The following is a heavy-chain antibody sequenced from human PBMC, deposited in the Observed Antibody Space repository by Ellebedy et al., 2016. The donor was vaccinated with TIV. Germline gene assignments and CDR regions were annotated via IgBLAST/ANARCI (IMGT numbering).Heavy chain of an antibody. V-gene: IGHV3-48*02. D-gene: IGHD1-26*01. J-gene: IGHJ4*02. CDR1: GFSFSAYY. Sequence: GGSLRLSXAASGFSFSAYYMDWVRQAPGKGLEWVAFIRSSTNSISYADSVKGRFTISRDDAENSLYLQMNSLRDEDTAVYYCARGGAGFDSMNRELSFDSWGQGTLVTVSS. CDR3: ARGGAGFDSMNRELSFDS. CDR2: IRSSTNSI.